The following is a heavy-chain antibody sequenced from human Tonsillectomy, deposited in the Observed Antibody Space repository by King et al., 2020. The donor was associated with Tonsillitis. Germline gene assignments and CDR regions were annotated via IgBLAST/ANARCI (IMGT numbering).Heavy chain of an antibody. D-gene: IGHD3-3*01. CDR2: IYYIGST. Sequence: QLQESGPGLVKPSETLSLTCTVSGGSVSSGLYYWGWIRQPPGKGLEWIGYIYYIGSTNYNPSLKSRLTISLDTSKNQFSLKLSSVTAADTAVYSCATLAYYDFWSAPYYFDYWGQGTLVTVSS. CDR3: ATLAYYDFWSAPYYFDY. CDR1: GGSVSSGLYY. J-gene: IGHJ4*02. V-gene: IGHV4-61*01.